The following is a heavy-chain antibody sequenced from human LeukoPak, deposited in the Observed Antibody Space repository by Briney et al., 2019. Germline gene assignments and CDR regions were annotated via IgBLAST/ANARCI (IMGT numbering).Heavy chain of an antibody. J-gene: IGHJ5*02. CDR1: GYTFTSYC. D-gene: IGHD5-12*01. V-gene: IGHV1-18*01. CDR3: ARDLGSGSNCFDP. Sequence: ASVKVSCKASGYTFTSYCISWVRQPPGQGLEWMGWISAYNGNTNYAHKLQGRVTMTTGTYTRTAYMQPTSLRSDDTAVYCCARDLGSGSNCFDPWGQGTMVTVSS. CDR2: ISAYNGNT.